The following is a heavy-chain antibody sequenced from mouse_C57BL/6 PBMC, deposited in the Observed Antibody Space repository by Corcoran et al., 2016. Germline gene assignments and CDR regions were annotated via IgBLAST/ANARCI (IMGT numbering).Heavy chain of an antibody. D-gene: IGHD4-1*01. CDR1: GYTFTDYY. Sequence: VQLQQSGPELVKPGASVKMSCKASGYTFTDYYMNWVKQSHGKSLEWIGVINPYNGGTSYNQKFKGKATLTVDKSSSTAYMELNSLTSEDSAVYYCARGPNWYYFDYWGQGTTLTVSS. CDR3: ARGPNWYYFDY. CDR2: INPYNGGT. V-gene: IGHV1-19*01. J-gene: IGHJ2*01.